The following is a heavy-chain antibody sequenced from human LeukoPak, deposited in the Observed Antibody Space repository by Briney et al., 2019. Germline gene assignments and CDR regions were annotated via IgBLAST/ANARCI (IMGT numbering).Heavy chain of an antibody. CDR2: IKSKTDGGTT. D-gene: IGHD1-26*01. CDR3: TTDRGSTELPLFAS. J-gene: IGHJ5*01. V-gene: IGHV3-15*01. CDR1: GFTFSSAW. Sequence: GGSLRLSCAACGFTFSSAWMGWVRQAPGKGLEWVGRIKSKTDGGTTDYAAPVKVRFTISRDDSKTTLYLQMSSLKIEDTAVYYCTTDRGSTELPLFASWGQGTLVTVSS.